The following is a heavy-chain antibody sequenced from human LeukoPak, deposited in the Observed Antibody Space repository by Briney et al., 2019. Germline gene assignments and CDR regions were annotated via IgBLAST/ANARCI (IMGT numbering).Heavy chain of an antibody. CDR3: AKDSDSSWAVFDY. J-gene: IGHJ4*02. CDR2: ISGSGGST. Sequence: PGGSLRLSCAASGFTFSSYGMSWVRQAPGKGLEWVSAISGSGGSTYYADSVKGRFTISRDNSKKMLYLQMNSQRTEDTAAYYCAKDSDSSWAVFDYWGQGTLVTVSS. D-gene: IGHD6-13*01. CDR1: GFTFSSYG. V-gene: IGHV3-23*01.